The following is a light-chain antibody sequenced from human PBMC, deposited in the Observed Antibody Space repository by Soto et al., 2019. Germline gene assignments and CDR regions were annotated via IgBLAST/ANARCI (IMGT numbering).Light chain of an antibody. CDR1: QSISSY. CDR3: QQSYSTPRT. J-gene: IGKJ3*01. CDR2: AAS. V-gene: IGKV1-39*01. Sequence: DLPMTQSPSSLSASVGDRVTITCRASQSISSYLNWYQQKPGKAPKLLIYAASSLQSGVPSRFSGSGSGTDFTLTISSLQPEDFATYYCQQSYSTPRTFDPGTKVDIK.